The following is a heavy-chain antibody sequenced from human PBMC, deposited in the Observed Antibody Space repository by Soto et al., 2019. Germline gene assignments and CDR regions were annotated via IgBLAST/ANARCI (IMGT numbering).Heavy chain of an antibody. Sequence: SETLSLNCPVSGGSISSGGDFWTLIRQPPGKGLEWIGYIYYSGSTYYNPSLKSRLTMSVDTSKNQFSLKLSSVTAADTAVYYCARDRAKWKDYYYYGMDVWGQGTTVTVSS. V-gene: IGHV4-30-4*01. CDR2: IYYSGST. CDR3: ARDRAKWKDYYYYGMDV. D-gene: IGHD1-20*01. J-gene: IGHJ6*02. CDR1: GGSISSGGDF.